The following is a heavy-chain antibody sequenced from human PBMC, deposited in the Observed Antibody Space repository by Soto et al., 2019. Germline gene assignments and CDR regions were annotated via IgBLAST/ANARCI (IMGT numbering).Heavy chain of an antibody. CDR1: GYTVTNYW. Sequence: VQLVQSGAEVKKPGESLKISCFAAGYTVTNYWVGWVRQKPGKGLEWMGMIYPRDSETRFSPSFQDQVTISADKSNTTAYLHWRSLKTSDTAIYYCARLEKGRDWSGGAYDVWGQGTMVTVSS. V-gene: IGHV5-51*01. CDR3: ARLEKGRDWSGGAYDV. D-gene: IGHD3-9*01. CDR2: IYPRDSET. J-gene: IGHJ3*01.